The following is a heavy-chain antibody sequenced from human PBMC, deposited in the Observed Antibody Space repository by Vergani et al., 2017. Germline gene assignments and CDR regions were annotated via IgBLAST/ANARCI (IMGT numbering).Heavy chain of an antibody. V-gene: IGHV3-23*04. D-gene: IGHD5-24*01. CDR1: GITFSHYS. CDR2: LTASGSGI. Sequence: EVQMVESGGGLVKPGGSLRLSCVASGITFSHYSMNWVCQAPGKGLEWVSGLTASGSGISYADSVRGRFTISRDNSKNTLFLQMDSLRAEDTAVYYCAKSGWLQHFGAHYFDSWGQGILVTVSS. CDR3: AKSGWLQHFGAHYFDS. J-gene: IGHJ4*02.